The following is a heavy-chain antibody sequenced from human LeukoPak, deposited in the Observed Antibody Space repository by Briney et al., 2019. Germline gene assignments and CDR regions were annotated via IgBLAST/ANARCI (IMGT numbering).Heavy chain of an antibody. CDR2: IKQDGSEK. J-gene: IGHJ4*02. D-gene: IGHD6-19*01. Sequence: HPGGSLRLSCAASGFTFSSYWMSWVRQAPGKGLEWVANIKQDGSEKYYVDSVKGRFTISRDNAKNSLYLQMNSLRAEDTAVYYCARDASVAGRGYFDYWGQGTLVTVSS. V-gene: IGHV3-7*01. CDR1: GFTFSSYW. CDR3: ARDASVAGRGYFDY.